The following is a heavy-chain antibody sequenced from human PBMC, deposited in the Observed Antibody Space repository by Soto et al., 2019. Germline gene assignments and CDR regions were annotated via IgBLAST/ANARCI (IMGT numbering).Heavy chain of an antibody. D-gene: IGHD3-22*01. Sequence: QVQLVQSGPEVKKPGASVKVSCKASGYTFTNYGITWVRQAPGQGLEWRGWISAYSGITTYAQKFQGRVTMTTDTPTSTAYLDLRSLRSDDTAVYYCAGIIRPYYDSANYYSGPFEFWGQGTLVTVSS. V-gene: IGHV1-18*01. CDR2: ISAYSGIT. CDR1: GYTFTNYG. CDR3: AGIIRPYYDSANYYSGPFEF. J-gene: IGHJ4*02.